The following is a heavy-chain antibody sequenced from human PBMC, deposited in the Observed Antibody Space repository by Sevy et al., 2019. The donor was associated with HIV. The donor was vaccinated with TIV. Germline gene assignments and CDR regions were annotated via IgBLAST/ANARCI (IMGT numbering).Heavy chain of an antibody. V-gene: IGHV4-59*01. Sequence: SETLSLTCTVSGGSISSYYWSWIRQPPGKGLEWIGYIYYTGSTNYNPSLKSRVTISVDTSKNQFSLMLSSVTAADTAVYSCARELISGGYYGIDVWGQGTTVTVSS. CDR3: ARELISGGYYGIDV. CDR2: IYYTGST. CDR1: GGSISSYY. D-gene: IGHD6-19*01. J-gene: IGHJ6*02.